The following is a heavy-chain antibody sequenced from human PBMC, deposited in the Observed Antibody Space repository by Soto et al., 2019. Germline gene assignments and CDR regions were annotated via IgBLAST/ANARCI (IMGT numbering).Heavy chain of an antibody. J-gene: IGHJ4*02. D-gene: IGHD3-10*01. CDR1: GFTFSNYG. CDR2: IISSGIDT. CDR3: AKGGGNYLDY. V-gene: IGHV3-23*01. Sequence: GGSLRLSCAASGFTFSNYGMTWARQVSGKGLEWVSTIISSGIDTYLADSVKGRFAISRDNAKNTLYLQMNSLRTDDTAVYYCAKGGGNYLDYWGQGTVVTVTS.